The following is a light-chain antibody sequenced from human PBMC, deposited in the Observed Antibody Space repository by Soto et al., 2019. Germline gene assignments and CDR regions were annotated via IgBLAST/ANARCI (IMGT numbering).Light chain of an antibody. J-gene: IGLJ1*01. CDR1: SSDVGAYNY. Sequence: SVVTQPLSGSESPGQSVTISCTGTSSDVGAYNYVSWYQQHPGKAPKLMTYDVSKRPSGVPDRFSGSKSGNTASLTISGLQAEDEADYYCCSYADNYSYVFGTGTKVTVL. CDR3: CSYADNYSYV. V-gene: IGLV2-11*01. CDR2: DVS.